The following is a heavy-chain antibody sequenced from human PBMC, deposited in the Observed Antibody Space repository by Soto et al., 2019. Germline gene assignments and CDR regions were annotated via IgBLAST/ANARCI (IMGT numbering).Heavy chain of an antibody. V-gene: IGHV3-53*01. Sequence: EGSLRLSGAASGFTVSSNYMSLVRQAPGKGLEWVSVIYSGGSTYYADSVKGRFTISRDNSKNTLYLQMSSLRAADTAVYSCARTEVPAAIGGDYSNYFYYYYGMDVCRQATTVSV. D-gene: IGHD2-2*02. CDR1: GFTVSSNY. J-gene: IGHJ6*02. CDR3: ARTEVPAAIGGDYSNYFYYYYGMDV. CDR2: IYSGGST.